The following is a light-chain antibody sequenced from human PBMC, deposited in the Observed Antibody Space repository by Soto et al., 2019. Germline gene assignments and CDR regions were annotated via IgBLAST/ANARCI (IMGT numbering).Light chain of an antibody. J-gene: IGLJ1*01. CDR1: SSDVGGYDF. V-gene: IGLV2-8*01. CDR2: EVN. CDR3: SLYAGSNNYV. Sequence: QSALTQPPSASGSPGQSVTISCTGTSSDVGGYDFVSWYQQHPGKAPKLMIYEVNKRPSGVPDRFSGSKSGNTASLTVSGLQAEDEADYYCSLYAGSNNYVFGTGTKVTVL.